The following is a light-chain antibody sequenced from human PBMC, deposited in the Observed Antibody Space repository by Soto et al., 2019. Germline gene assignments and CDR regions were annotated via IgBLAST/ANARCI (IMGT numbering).Light chain of an antibody. CDR3: QQYTGPPTT. V-gene: IGKV3-20*01. CDR1: QTVSSNY. Sequence: TQSPGTLSLFPGERATISWIASQTVSSNYLAWCQQRPGQAPRLLIYGASTRAAGIPDRFSGSGSGTEFTLTISRLEPEDFAVYYCQQYTGPPTTFGQGTRLEI. CDR2: GAS. J-gene: IGKJ5*01.